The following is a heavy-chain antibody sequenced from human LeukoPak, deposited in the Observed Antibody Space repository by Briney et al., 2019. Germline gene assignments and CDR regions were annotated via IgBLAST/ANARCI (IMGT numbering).Heavy chain of an antibody. CDR1: GFTFSSYG. CDR2: ISSSSSSTI. Sequence: GGSLRLSCAASGFTFSSYGMNWVRQAPGKGLEWVSYISSSSSSTIYYADSVKGRFTISRDNAKNSLYLQMNSLRAEDTAVYYCARVGAPPHYWGQGTLVTVSS. V-gene: IGHV3-48*01. J-gene: IGHJ4*02. CDR3: ARVGAPPHY. D-gene: IGHD1-26*01.